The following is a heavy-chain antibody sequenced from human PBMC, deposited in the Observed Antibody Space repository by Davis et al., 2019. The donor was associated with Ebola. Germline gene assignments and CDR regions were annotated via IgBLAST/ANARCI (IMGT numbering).Heavy chain of an antibody. CDR1: GYTFTSYV. CDR3: ARDTIFSSGWSL. D-gene: IGHD6-19*01. Sequence: AASVKVSCKASGYTFTSYVMHWVRQAPGQRLEWMGWINAGNGNTKYSQKFQGRVTITRDTSASTAYMELSSLRSEDTAVYYCARDTIFSSGWSLWGQGTLVTVSS. J-gene: IGHJ4*02. CDR2: INAGNGNT. V-gene: IGHV1-3*01.